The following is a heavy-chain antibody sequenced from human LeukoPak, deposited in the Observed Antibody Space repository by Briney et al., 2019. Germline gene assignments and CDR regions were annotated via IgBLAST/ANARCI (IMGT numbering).Heavy chain of an antibody. V-gene: IGHV1-2*02. D-gene: IGHD2-2*01. Sequence: GASVKVSCKASGYTFTGYYMHWVRQAPGQGLEWMGWINPNSGGTNYAQKFQGRVTMTRDTSISTAYMELSRLRSDDTAVYYCARAVRYCSSTSCLPASYYYYMDVWGKGTTVTVSS. CDR3: ARAVRYCSSTSCLPASYYYYMDV. J-gene: IGHJ6*03. CDR2: INPNSGGT. CDR1: GYTFTGYY.